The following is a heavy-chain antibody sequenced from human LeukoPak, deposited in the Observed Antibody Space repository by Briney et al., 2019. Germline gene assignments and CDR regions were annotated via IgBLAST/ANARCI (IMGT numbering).Heavy chain of an antibody. CDR2: ISYDGSNK. V-gene: IGHV3-30*01. D-gene: IGHD7-27*01. J-gene: IGHJ4*02. CDR1: GFTFSSYA. CDR3: ARDKVTGQLGIGGYFDY. Sequence: PGRSLRLSCAASGFTFSSYAMHWVRQAPGKGLERVAVISYDGSNKYYADSVKGRFTISRDNSTNTLYLQMNSLRAEDTAVYYCARDKVTGQLGIGGYFDYWGQGTLVTVSS.